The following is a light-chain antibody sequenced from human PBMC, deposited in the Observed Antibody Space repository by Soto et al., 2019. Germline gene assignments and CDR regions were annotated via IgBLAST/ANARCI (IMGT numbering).Light chain of an antibody. CDR1: QSVSSN. CDR2: GAS. CDR3: QQYNNLPPLT. Sequence: EIVMTQSPATLSVSPGERATLSCRASQSVSSNLAWYQQKPGQAPRLLIYGASTRATGIPARFSGSGSGTAFTLTIRSLRSEDFAVYYCQQYNNLPPLTFGGGTKVEIK. J-gene: IGKJ4*01. V-gene: IGKV3-15*01.